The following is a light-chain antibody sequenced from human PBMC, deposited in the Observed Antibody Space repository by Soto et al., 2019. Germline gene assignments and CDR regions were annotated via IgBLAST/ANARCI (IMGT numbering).Light chain of an antibody. CDR2: AAS. CDR1: QSISSY. Sequence: DIQMTQSPSSLSASVGDRITITCRASQSISSYLNWYQQKPGKAPNLLIYAASTFQSGVPSRFSRSGSGTELTLTISSLQPEDFATYYCQQSYNLPWTFGQGTKVEIK. V-gene: IGKV1-39*01. CDR3: QQSYNLPWT. J-gene: IGKJ1*01.